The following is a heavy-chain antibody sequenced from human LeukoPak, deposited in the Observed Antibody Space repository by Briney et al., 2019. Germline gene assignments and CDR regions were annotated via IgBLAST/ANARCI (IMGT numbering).Heavy chain of an antibody. Sequence: SGGSLRLSCAASGFTFSSYSMNWVRQAPGKGLEWVSSISSSSSYIYYADSVKGRLTISRDNAKNSLYLQMNSLRAEDTAVYYCAREGYESYSLDYWGQGTLVTVSS. CDR3: AREGYESYSLDY. J-gene: IGHJ4*02. V-gene: IGHV3-21*01. CDR1: GFTFSSYS. CDR2: ISSSSSYI. D-gene: IGHD1-26*01.